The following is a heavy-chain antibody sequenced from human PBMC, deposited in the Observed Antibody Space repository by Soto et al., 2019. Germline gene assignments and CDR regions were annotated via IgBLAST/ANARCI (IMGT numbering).Heavy chain of an antibody. CDR3: ARDPVDGYAFFDN. D-gene: IGHD5-12*01. J-gene: IGHJ5*02. CDR1: GGSISSDSHH. CDR2: IFFTGRT. Sequence: PSETLSLTCTVSGGSISSDSHHWDWIRQPPGKGPEWIGCIFFTGRTYYSPSLKSRVTISVDMSEKQSSLTLTYVTAADTAVYWCARDPVDGYAFFDNWGQGALVTVSS. V-gene: IGHV4-39*07.